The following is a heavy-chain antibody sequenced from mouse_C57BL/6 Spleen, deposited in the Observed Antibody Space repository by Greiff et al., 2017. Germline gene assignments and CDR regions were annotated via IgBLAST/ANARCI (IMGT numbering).Heavy chain of an antibody. Sequence: EVKLMESGGDLVKPGGSLKLSCAASGFTFSSYGMSWVRQTPDKRLEWVATISSGGSYTYYPDSVKGRFTISRDNAKNTLYLQMSSLKSEDTAMYYCARHEVYDYDTWFAYWGQGTLVTVSA. V-gene: IGHV5-6*01. J-gene: IGHJ3*01. CDR1: GFTFSSYG. D-gene: IGHD2-4*01. CDR3: ARHEVYDYDTWFAY. CDR2: ISSGGSYT.